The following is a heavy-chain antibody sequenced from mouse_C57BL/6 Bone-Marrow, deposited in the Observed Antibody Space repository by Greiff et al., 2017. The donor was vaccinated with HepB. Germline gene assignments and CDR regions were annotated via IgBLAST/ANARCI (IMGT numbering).Heavy chain of an antibody. J-gene: IGHJ3*01. Sequence: QVQLQQSDAELVKPGASVKISCKVSGYTFTDHTIHWMKQRPEQGLEWIGYIYPRDGSTKYNEKFKGKATLTADKSSSTAYRQLNSLTSEDSAVYFWARRNYGSSKGFAYWGQGTLVTVSA. D-gene: IGHD1-1*01. V-gene: IGHV1-78*01. CDR1: GYTFTDHT. CDR3: ARRNYGSSKGFAY. CDR2: IYPRDGST.